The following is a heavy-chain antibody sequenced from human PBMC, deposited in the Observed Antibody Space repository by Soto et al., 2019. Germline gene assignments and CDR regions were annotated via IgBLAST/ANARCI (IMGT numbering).Heavy chain of an antibody. CDR3: ARASPVICGGDPCYRLDSSFDS. V-gene: IGHV1-69*01. Sequence: QVQLVQSGAEVRKPGSSLRVSCKSSGATFSTTGISWVRQAPGQGLEWMGGIIPLFGTPKYARKFQGRVSITADESTNTLYMELNSLRPDDAAVYYCARASPVICGGDPCYRLDSSFDSWGQGALVIFSS. CDR1: GATFSTTG. J-gene: IGHJ5*01. D-gene: IGHD2-21*02. CDR2: IIPLFGTP.